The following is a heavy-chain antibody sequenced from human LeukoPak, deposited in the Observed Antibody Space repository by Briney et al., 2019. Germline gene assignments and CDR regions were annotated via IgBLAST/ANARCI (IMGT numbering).Heavy chain of an antibody. J-gene: IGHJ4*02. D-gene: IGHD3-3*01. Sequence: SQTLSLTCTVSGGSISSGGYYWSWIRQPPGKGLEWIGYIYHSGSTYYNPSLKSRVTISVDRSKNQFSLRLSSVTAADTAVYYCARSSYYDFWSGYRPPDYWGQGTLVTVSS. CDR1: GGSISSGGYY. V-gene: IGHV4-30-2*01. CDR3: ARSSYYDFWSGYRPPDY. CDR2: IYHSGST.